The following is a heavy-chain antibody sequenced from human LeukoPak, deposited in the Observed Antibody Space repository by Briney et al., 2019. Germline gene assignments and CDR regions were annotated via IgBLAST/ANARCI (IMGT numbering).Heavy chain of an antibody. D-gene: IGHD6-19*01. Sequence: GGSLRLSCAASGFTFSSYAMHWVCQAPGKGLEWVAVISYDGSNKYYADSVKGRFTISRDNSKNTLYLQMNSLRAEDTAVYYCARDPLSIAVAGTQPPDYWGQGTLVTVSS. CDR1: GFTFSSYA. CDR3: ARDPLSIAVAGTQPPDY. V-gene: IGHV3-30-3*01. CDR2: ISYDGSNK. J-gene: IGHJ4*02.